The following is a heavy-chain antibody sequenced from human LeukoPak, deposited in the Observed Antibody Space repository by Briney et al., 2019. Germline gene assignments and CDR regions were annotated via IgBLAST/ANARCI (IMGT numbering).Heavy chain of an antibody. CDR3: ASNVLRFLEWSPTYYYMDV. D-gene: IGHD3-3*01. V-gene: IGHV1-8*01. Sequence: ASVKVSCKASGYTFTSYDINWVRQATGQGLEWMGWMNPNSGNTGYAQKFQGRVTITTDESTSTAYMELSSLGSEDTAVYYCASNVLRFLEWSPTYYYMDVWGKGTTVTVSS. CDR1: GYTFTSYD. CDR2: MNPNSGNT. J-gene: IGHJ6*03.